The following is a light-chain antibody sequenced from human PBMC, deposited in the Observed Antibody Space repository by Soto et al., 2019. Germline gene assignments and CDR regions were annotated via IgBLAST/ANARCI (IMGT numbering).Light chain of an antibody. CDR3: QQYGTSPPGT. V-gene: IGKV3-20*01. CDR1: QSVDNSH. Sequence: SPATVSLNKGERATLTCRASQSVDNSHVAWCQQRRGLTPRLLIYGASYRAAGIPERFSGSGSGADFTLTISRLEPEDFSVYFCQQYGTSPPGTFGHGTLLEIK. J-gene: IGKJ5*01. CDR2: GAS.